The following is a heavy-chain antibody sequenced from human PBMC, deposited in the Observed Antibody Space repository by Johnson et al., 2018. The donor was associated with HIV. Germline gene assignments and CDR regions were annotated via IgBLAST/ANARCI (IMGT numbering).Heavy chain of an antibody. V-gene: IGHV3-7*05. J-gene: IGHJ3*02. Sequence: VHLVESGGGLVQPGGSLRLSCAASGFTFSRYWMSWVRQAPGEGLEWVANINQDGSEKNYVDSVKGRFAISRDNAKNSLYLQINSLRAEDTAVYYCARGLRRTTVGNDAFDIWGQ. CDR3: ARGLRRTTVGNDAFDI. CDR2: INQDGSEK. CDR1: GFTFSRYW. D-gene: IGHD4-23*01.